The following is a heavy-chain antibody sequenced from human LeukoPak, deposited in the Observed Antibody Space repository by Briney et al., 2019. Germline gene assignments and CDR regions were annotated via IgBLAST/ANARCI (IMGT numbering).Heavy chain of an antibody. CDR2: ISSSGSTI. CDR3: ARVAELLYFDY. Sequence: PSETLSLTCTVSGGSISSYHWSWIRQPPGKGLEWVSYISSSGSTIYYADSVKGRFTISRDNAKNSLYLQMNSLRAEDTAVYYCARVAELLYFDYWGQGTLVTVSS. CDR1: GGSISSYH. J-gene: IGHJ4*02. V-gene: IGHV3-48*03. D-gene: IGHD3-10*01.